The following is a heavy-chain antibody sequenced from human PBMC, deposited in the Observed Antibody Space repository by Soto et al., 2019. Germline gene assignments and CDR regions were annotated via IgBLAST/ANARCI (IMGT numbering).Heavy chain of an antibody. CDR2: INPNSGGT. V-gene: IGHV1-2*02. CDR3: ASAAVTGTAGLDF. CDR1: GYTSSGFY. D-gene: IGHD6-19*01. Sequence: GASVKVSCKASGYTSSGFYMHWVRQAPGQGLEWMGWINPNSGGTKSAEKFQGRVTMTRDTSISTAYMELSRLTSDDTAVYYCASAAVTGTAGLDFWGQGAQVTV. J-gene: IGHJ4*02.